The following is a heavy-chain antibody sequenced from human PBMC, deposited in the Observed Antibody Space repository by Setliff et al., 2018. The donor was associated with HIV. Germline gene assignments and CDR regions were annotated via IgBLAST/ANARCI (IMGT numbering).Heavy chain of an antibody. D-gene: IGHD6-19*01. CDR2: IYTSGSP. J-gene: IGHJ4*02. CDR3: ARWVYNSAWSLDY. CDR1: GGSVNSGNYH. Sequence: PSETLSLTCSVSGGSVNSGNYHWAWIRQPAGKGLEWIGHIYTSGSPHYKSSLTSRLTISLDTSRNQFSLKLTSVTAADSATYYCARWVYNSAWSLDYWGQGTLATVSS. V-gene: IGHV4-61*09.